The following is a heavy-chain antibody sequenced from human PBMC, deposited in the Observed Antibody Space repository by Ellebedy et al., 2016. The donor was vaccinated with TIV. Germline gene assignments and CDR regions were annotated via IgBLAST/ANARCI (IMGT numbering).Heavy chain of an antibody. V-gene: IGHV1-2*02. CDR2: IDPNSGAT. CDR1: GYTFSGNF. J-gene: IGHJ4*02. Sequence: AASVKVSCKASGYTFSGNFIHWIRQAPGQGLEWMGRIDPNSGATTYAQKFQGRVTLTRDTSISTDYMELSSLRSDETAIFYCTRDGYSLYDWVGNWGQGTLVTVSS. D-gene: IGHD5/OR15-5a*01. CDR3: TRDGYSLYDWVGN.